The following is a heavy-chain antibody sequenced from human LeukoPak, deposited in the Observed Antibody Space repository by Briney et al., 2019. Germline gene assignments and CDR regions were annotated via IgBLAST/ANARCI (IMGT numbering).Heavy chain of an antibody. Sequence: SETLSLTCTVSGGSISSSSYYWGWIRQPPGKELEWIGSIYYSGSTYYNPSLKSRVTISVDTSKNQFSLKLSSVTAADTAVYYCARRSHDYGSKEYYFDYWGQGTLVTVSS. D-gene: IGHD4/OR15-4a*01. J-gene: IGHJ4*02. V-gene: IGHV4-39*01. CDR2: IYYSGST. CDR3: ARRSHDYGSKEYYFDY. CDR1: GGSISSSSYY.